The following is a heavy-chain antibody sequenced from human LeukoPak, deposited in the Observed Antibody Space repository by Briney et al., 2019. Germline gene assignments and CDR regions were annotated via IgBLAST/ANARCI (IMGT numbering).Heavy chain of an antibody. D-gene: IGHD3-22*01. Sequence: ASVKVSCKASGYTFTSYYMHWVRQAPGQGLEWMGIINPSGGSTSYAQKFQGRVTMTRAMSTSTVYMELSSLRSEDTAVYYCATNTLYDSSGYYWSDWGQGTLVTVSS. CDR3: ATNTLYDSSGYYWSD. V-gene: IGHV1-46*01. CDR2: INPSGGST. CDR1: GYTFTSYY. J-gene: IGHJ4*02.